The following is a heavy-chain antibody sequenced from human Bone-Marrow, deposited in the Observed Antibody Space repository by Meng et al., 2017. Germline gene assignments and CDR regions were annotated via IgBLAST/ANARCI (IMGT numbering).Heavy chain of an antibody. CDR2: ISSSSSYI. J-gene: IGHJ4*02. CDR3: ARDYGDLRFGVDY. V-gene: IGHV3-21*01. Sequence: GESLKISCAASGFTFSSYSMNWVRQAPGKGLEWVSSISSSSSYIYYADSVKGRFTISRDNAKNSLYLQMNSLRAEDTAVYYCARDYGDLRFGVDYWGQGTLVTVSS. CDR1: GFTFSSYS. D-gene: IGHD4-17*01.